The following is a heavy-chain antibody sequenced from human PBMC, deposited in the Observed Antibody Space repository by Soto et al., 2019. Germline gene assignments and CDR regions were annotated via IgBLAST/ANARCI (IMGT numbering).Heavy chain of an antibody. CDR1: GGTFSSYA. J-gene: IGHJ6*02. CDR2: IIPIFGTA. CDR3: SRRGSEYDTPSGTGMDV. D-gene: IGHD3-10*01. Sequence: QVQLVQSGAEVKKPGSSVKVSCKASGGTFSSYAISWVRQAPGQGLEWMGGIIPIFGTANYAQKFQGRVTITADASTSRAYRELSSLRSEDTAVYYCSRRGSEYDTPSGTGMDVWGPGTTVNVSS. V-gene: IGHV1-69*01.